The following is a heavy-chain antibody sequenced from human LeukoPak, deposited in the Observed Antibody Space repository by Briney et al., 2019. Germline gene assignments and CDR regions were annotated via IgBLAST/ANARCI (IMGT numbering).Heavy chain of an antibody. V-gene: IGHV3-48*01. Sequence: GGSLRLSCSASGFTFSSYSMNWVRQAPGKGLEWVSYISSSSSTIYYADSVKGRFTISRDNAKNSLYLQMNSLRAEDTAVYYCAKAGIAAADAFDIWGQGTMVTVSS. CDR2: ISSSSSTI. D-gene: IGHD2-15*01. J-gene: IGHJ3*02. CDR1: GFTFSSYS. CDR3: AKAGIAAADAFDI.